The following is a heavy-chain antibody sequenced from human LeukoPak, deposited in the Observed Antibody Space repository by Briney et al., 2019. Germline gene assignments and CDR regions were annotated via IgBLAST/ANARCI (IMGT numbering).Heavy chain of an antibody. J-gene: IGHJ4*02. CDR3: AKDLAAAVYY. V-gene: IGHV3-23*01. Sequence: GGSLRLSCAASGFTFSSYAMSWVRQAPGKGLEWVSAISGTGGSTYYADSVKGRLTISRDNSKNTLYLQMNSLRAEDTAVYYCAKDLAAAVYYWGQGTLVTVSS. CDR1: GFTFSSYA. CDR2: ISGTGGST. D-gene: IGHD6-13*01.